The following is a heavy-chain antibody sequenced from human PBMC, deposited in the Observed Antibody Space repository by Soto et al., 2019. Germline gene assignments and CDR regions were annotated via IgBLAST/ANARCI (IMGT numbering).Heavy chain of an antibody. V-gene: IGHV4-34*01. D-gene: IGHD2-15*01. Sequence: SETLSLTCAVYGGSFSGYYWSWIRQPPGKGLEWIGEINHSGSTNYNPSLKSRVTISVDTSKNQFSLKLSSVTAADTAVYYCARGRRGYEIVVVVAATPAEYYDYWGQGTLVTVSS. CDR1: GGSFSGYY. J-gene: IGHJ4*02. CDR3: ARGRRGYEIVVVVAATPAEYYDY. CDR2: INHSGST.